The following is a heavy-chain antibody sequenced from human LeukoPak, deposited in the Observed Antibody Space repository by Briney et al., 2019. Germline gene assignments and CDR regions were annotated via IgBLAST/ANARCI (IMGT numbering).Heavy chain of an antibody. V-gene: IGHV1-18*01. J-gene: IGHJ3*02. CDR2: ISAYNGNT. CDR1: GYTFTSYG. CDR3: ARDFYCSGGSCYSNAFDI. Sequence: GASVKVSCKASGYTFTSYGISWVRQAPGQGLEWMGWISAYNGNTNYAQKLQGRVTMTTDTSTSTAYMELRSLRSDDTAVYYCARDFYCSGGSCYSNAFDIWGQGTMVTVSS. D-gene: IGHD2-15*01.